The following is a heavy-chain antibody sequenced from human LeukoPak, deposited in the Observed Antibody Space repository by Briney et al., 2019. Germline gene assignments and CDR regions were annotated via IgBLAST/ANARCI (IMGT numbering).Heavy chain of an antibody. V-gene: IGHV3-9*01. D-gene: IGHD6-6*01. Sequence: GRSLRLSCAASGFTFDDYAMHWVRQAPGKGLEWVSGISWNSGSIGYVDSVKGRFTISRDIAKNSLYLQMNSLRAEDTAVYYCARGWYSSSSDYWGQGTLVTVSS. CDR3: ARGWYSSSSDY. CDR1: GFTFDDYA. J-gene: IGHJ4*02. CDR2: ISWNSGSI.